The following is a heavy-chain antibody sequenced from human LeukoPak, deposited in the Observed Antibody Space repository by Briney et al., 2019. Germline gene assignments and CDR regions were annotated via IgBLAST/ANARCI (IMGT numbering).Heavy chain of an antibody. J-gene: IGHJ4*02. Sequence: GGSLRLSCAASGFTFTCNGMNWVRQAPGKGLEWVSFISRSSTTIYYADSVKGRFTISRDNAKNSLYLLMNSLRAEDTAVYYCARVKYGSYDYWGQGTLVTVSP. V-gene: IGHV3-48*01. CDR3: ARVKYGSYDY. CDR2: ISRSSTTI. D-gene: IGHD1-26*01. CDR1: GFTFTCNG.